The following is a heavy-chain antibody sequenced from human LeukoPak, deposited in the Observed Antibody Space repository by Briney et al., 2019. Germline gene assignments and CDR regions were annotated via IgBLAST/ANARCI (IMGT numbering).Heavy chain of an antibody. CDR3: ARDGGYCSGGSCYGY. D-gene: IGHD2-15*01. V-gene: IGHV4-59*01. CDR2: IYYSGST. CDR1: GVSISSYY. Sequence: SETLSLTCTVSGVSISSYYWSWIRQPPGNELEGIGYIYYSGSTNYNPSLKSRVTISVDTSKNQFSLKLSSVTAADTAVYYCARDGGYCSGGSCYGYWGQGTLVTVSS. J-gene: IGHJ4*02.